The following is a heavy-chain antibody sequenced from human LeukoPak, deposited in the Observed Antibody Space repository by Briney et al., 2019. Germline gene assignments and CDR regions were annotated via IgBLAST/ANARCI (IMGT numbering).Heavy chain of an antibody. CDR2: ISYDGSNK. J-gene: IGHJ4*02. Sequence: GGSLRLSCVVSGFNFDNFAMHWVRQPLGKGLEWVAVISYDGSNKYYADSVKGRFTISRDNSKNTLYLQMNSLRAEDTAVYYCAKASGSYSDYFDYWGQGTLVTVSS. D-gene: IGHD1-26*01. V-gene: IGHV3-30*04. CDR1: GFNFDNFA. CDR3: AKASGSYSDYFDY.